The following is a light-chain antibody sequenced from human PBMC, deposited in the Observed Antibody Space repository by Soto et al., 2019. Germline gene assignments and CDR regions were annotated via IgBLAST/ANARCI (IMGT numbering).Light chain of an antibody. CDR1: QSISSY. V-gene: IGKV1-39*01. CDR3: QQSYSTVIT. CDR2: AAS. J-gene: IGKJ5*01. Sequence: DIQMTQSPSSLSASVGDRVTITCRASQSISSYLNWYQQKPGKAPKLLIYAASSLQSGVPSRFSGRGSGTDFTLTISSLQPEDFPTYYCQQSYSTVITFGQGTRLEIK.